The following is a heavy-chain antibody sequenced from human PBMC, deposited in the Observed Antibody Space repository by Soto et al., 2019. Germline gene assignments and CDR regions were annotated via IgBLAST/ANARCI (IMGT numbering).Heavy chain of an antibody. V-gene: IGHV3-23*01. Sequence: HPGGSLRLSCAASGFTFSSYAMSWVRQAPGKGLEWVSAISGSGGSTYYADSVKGRFTISRDNSKNTLYLQMNSLRAEDTAVYYCAKGGRIAAAGTGYYYYHYQMAVRGKGTTVPVSS. J-gene: IGHJ6*03. CDR3: AKGGRIAAAGTGYYYYHYQMAV. D-gene: IGHD6-13*01. CDR2: ISGSGGST. CDR1: GFTFSSYA.